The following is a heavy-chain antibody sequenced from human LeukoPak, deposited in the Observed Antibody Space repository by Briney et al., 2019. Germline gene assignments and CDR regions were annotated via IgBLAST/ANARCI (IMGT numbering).Heavy chain of an antibody. CDR3: AREADAYYDFWSGYYKRKYYFDY. D-gene: IGHD3-3*01. J-gene: IGHJ4*02. Sequence: SETLSLTCAVSGGSISSSNWWSWVRQPPGKGLEWIGEIYHRGSTNYNPSLKSRVTISVDKSKNQFSLKLSSVTAADTAVYYCAREADAYYDFWSGYYKRKYYFDYWGQGTLVTVSS. CDR1: GGSISSSNW. CDR2: IYHRGST. V-gene: IGHV4-4*02.